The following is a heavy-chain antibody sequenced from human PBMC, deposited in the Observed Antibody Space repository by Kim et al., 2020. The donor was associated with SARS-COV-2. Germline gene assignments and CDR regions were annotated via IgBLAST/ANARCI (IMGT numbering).Heavy chain of an antibody. V-gene: IGHV3-30*03. J-gene: IGHJ6*01. CDR1: GFNFRSYS. Sequence: GGSLRLSCAASGFNFRSYSMHWVRQAPGKGLEWVAVFSSDGSNKYCADSVKGRFTISRDNSKNTLYLQMNTLRTEDTAVYYCARAKAVAGIGYYYYTMDV. CDR2: FSSDGSNK. D-gene: IGHD6-19*01. CDR3: ARAKAVAGIGYYYYTMDV.